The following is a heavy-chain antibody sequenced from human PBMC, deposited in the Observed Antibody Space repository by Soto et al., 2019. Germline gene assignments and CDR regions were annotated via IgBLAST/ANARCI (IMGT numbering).Heavy chain of an antibody. V-gene: IGHV3-48*03. D-gene: IGHD1-26*01. CDR2: ISSSGSTI. CDR1: GFTFSSYE. CDR3: AIGGRGEEAFDI. J-gene: IGHJ3*02. Sequence: GLSLRLSCAASGFTFSSYELNCVLQAPGKGLEWVSYISSSGSTIYYADSVKGRFTISRDNAKNSLYLQMNSLRAEDTAVYYGAIGGRGEEAFDIWAQGTRVTVSS.